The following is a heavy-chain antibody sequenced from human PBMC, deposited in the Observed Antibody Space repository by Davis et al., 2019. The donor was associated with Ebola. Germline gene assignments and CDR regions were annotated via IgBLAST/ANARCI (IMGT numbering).Heavy chain of an antibody. CDR1: GFTFSNAW. Sequence: GESLKISCAASGFTFSNAWMSWVRQAPGKGLEWVGRIKSKTDGGTTDYAAPVKGRFTISRDDSKNTLYLQMNSLKTEDTAVYYCTTFGEITMIVVLTDYWGQGTLVTVSS. CDR3: TTFGEITMIVVLTDY. CDR2: IKSKTDGGTT. V-gene: IGHV3-15*01. D-gene: IGHD3-22*01. J-gene: IGHJ4*02.